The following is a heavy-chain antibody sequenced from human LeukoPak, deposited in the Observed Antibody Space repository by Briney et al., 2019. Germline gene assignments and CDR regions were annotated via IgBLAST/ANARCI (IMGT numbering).Heavy chain of an antibody. CDR1: GYTFTNFG. D-gene: IGHD2-2*01. CDR3: ARDVHCSSTSCFVGLDN. J-gene: IGHJ4*02. Sequence: RASVKVSCKASGYTFTNFGISWVRQAPGQGLEWMGWISAYNGDTNHAQKVQGRVTMTTDSSTSTAYMELRSLRSDDTAMYYCARDVHCSSTSCFVGLDNWGQGTLVTVSS. V-gene: IGHV1-18*01. CDR2: ISAYNGDT.